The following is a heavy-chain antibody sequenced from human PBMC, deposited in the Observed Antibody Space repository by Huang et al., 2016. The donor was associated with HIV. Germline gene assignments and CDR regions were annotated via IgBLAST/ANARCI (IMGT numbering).Heavy chain of an antibody. CDR1: GFTFSTYS. CDR3: ARGIRYFGVVAYFDY. CDR2: LSSSSSTI. V-gene: IGHV3-48*02. J-gene: IGHJ4*02. Sequence: EVQLVESGGGLVQPGGSLRLSCAASGFTFSTYSMNWVRQAPGTVLEWVSYLSSSSSTIYYADSVKGRFTISRDNAKNSLCLQMNSLRDEDTAVYYCARGIRYFGVVAYFDYWGQGALVTVSS. D-gene: IGHD3-3*01.